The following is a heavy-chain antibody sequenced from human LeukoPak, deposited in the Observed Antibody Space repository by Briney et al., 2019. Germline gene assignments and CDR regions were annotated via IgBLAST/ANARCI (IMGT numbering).Heavy chain of an antibody. D-gene: IGHD5-12*01. CDR1: GFTFSSYE. Sequence: GGSLRLSCAASGFTFSSYEMNWVRQAPGEGLEWVSYISSSGSTIYYADSVKGRFTISRDNSKNTLYLQMNSLRAEDTAVYYCAKDYIVATLKYFDYWGQGTLVTVSS. J-gene: IGHJ4*02. CDR3: AKDYIVATLKYFDY. V-gene: IGHV3-48*03. CDR2: ISSSGSTI.